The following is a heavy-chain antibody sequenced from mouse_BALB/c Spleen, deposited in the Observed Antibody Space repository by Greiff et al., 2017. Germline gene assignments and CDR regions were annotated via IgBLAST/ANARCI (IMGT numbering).Heavy chain of an antibody. CDR2: IYPGGGYT. CDR1: GYTFTNYW. D-gene: IGHD2-1*01. V-gene: IGHV1-63*02. J-gene: IGHJ3*01. Sequence: VQLQQSGAELVRPGTSVKISCKASGYTFTNYWLGWVKQRPGHGLEWIGDIYPGGGYTNYNEKFKGKATLTADTSSSTAYMQLSSLTSEDSAVYFCARGRTYGNYAWFAYWGQGTLVTVSA. CDR3: ARGRTYGNYAWFAY.